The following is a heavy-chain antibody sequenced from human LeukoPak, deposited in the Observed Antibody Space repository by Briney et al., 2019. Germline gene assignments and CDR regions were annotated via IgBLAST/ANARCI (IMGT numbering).Heavy chain of an antibody. V-gene: IGHV1-2*02. CDR1: GYTFTGYY. CDR2: INPNSGGT. CDR3: ARGLHDYYDSSGYLLDY. J-gene: IGHJ4*02. Sequence: ASVKVSCKASGYTFTGYYMHWVRQAPGQGLEWMGWINPNSGGTNYAQKFQGRVTMTRDTSISTAYMELSRLRSDDTAVYYCARGLHDYYDSSGYLLDYWGQGTLVTVSS. D-gene: IGHD3-22*01.